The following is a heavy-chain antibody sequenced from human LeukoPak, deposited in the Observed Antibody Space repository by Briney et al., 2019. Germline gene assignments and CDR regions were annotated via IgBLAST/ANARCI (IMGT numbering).Heavy chain of an antibody. D-gene: IGHD4-11*01. J-gene: IGHJ3*02. CDR1: GFTLNNAW. Sequence: GGSLRLSCAASGFTLNNAWMNWVRQAPGKGLEWVGRIKSKTDGGTTDYAAPVKGRFTISRDDPKNTLYLQMNSLKTEDTAVYYCATPTTTSYAFDIWGQGTMVTVSS. CDR2: IKSKTDGGTT. CDR3: ATPTTTSYAFDI. V-gene: IGHV3-15*01.